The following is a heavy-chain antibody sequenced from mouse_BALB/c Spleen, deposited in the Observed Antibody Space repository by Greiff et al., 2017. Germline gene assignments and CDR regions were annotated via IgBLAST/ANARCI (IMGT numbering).Heavy chain of an antibody. V-gene: IGHV1-14*01. D-gene: IGHD2-10*02. CDR3: AVWAY. Sequence: LVESGPELVKPGASVKMSCKASGYTFTSYVMHWVKQKPGQGLEWIGYINPYNDGTKYNEKVKGKTTLTSDKSSSTAYMELSSLTSEDCAVYYCAVWAYWGQGTLVTVSA. CDR1: GYTFTSYV. J-gene: IGHJ3*01. CDR2: INPYNDGT.